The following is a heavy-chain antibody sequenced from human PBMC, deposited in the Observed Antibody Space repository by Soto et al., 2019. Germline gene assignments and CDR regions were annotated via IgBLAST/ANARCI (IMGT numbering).Heavy chain of an antibody. CDR3: ARGITYGGGSFSLGL. CDR1: GYFFTCHY. J-gene: IGHJ4*02. D-gene: IGHD3-10*01. CDR2: INPNNGDT. Sequence: QVQLVQSGAEVEKPGASVKVSCKTSGYFFTCHYIHWERLAPGRGLEWMGRINPNNGDTNSPQKFQGRVTMTSDTSISTAYMEMSGLRSDDTALFYCARGITYGGGSFSLGLWGQGTLVTVSS. V-gene: IGHV1-2*06.